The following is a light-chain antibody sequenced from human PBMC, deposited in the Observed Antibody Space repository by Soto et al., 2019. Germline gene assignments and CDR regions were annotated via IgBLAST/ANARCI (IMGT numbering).Light chain of an antibody. CDR2: KAS. Sequence: DIQMTQSPSTLSASVGDRVTITCRASQTISTLLAWYQRRPGKAPNLLIYKASSLESGVPSRFSGSGSGTEFTLTISSLQPDDFATYFCQQYSTYPWTFGQGTKV. J-gene: IGKJ1*01. V-gene: IGKV1-5*03. CDR1: QTISTL. CDR3: QQYSTYPWT.